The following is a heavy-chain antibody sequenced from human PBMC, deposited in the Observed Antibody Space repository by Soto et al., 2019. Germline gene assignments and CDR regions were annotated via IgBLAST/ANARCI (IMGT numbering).Heavy chain of an antibody. J-gene: IGHJ4*02. CDR3: ARGYGSGSYGYYFDY. Sequence: QVQLVESGGGVVQPGRSLRLSCAASGFTFSNYGMHWVRQAPGKGLEWVAVIWYDGSSKYYADSVKGRFTISRDNSXXTLYLQMNSLRAEDTAVYYCARGYGSGSYGYYFDYWGQGTLVTVSS. D-gene: IGHD3-10*01. V-gene: IGHV3-33*01. CDR1: GFTFSNYG. CDR2: IWYDGSSK.